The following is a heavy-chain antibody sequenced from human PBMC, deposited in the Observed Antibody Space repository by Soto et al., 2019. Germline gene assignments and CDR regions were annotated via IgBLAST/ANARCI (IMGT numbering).Heavy chain of an antibody. CDR3: ARYLVGATPFDY. D-gene: IGHD1-26*01. Sequence: ASVKVACKASGYTFTSYGISWVRQAPGQGLEWMGWISAYNGNTNYAQKLQGRVTMTTDTSTSTAYMELRSLRSDDTAVYYCARYLVGATPFDYWGQGTLVTVSS. CDR2: ISAYNGNT. J-gene: IGHJ4*02. V-gene: IGHV1-18*01. CDR1: GYTFTSYG.